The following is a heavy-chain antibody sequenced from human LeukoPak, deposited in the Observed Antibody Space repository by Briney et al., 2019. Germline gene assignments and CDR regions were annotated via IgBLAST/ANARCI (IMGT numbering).Heavy chain of an antibody. CDR1: GGSISSSSYY. CDR3: ARGKLRYFDWLWEFDY. Sequence: SETLSLTCTVSGGSISSSSYYWGWIRQPPGKGLEWIGSIYYSGSTYYNPSLKSRVTISVDTSKNQFSLKLSSVTAADTAVYYCARGKLRYFDWLWEFDYWGQGTLVTVSS. CDR2: IYYSGST. V-gene: IGHV4-39*01. J-gene: IGHJ4*02. D-gene: IGHD3-9*01.